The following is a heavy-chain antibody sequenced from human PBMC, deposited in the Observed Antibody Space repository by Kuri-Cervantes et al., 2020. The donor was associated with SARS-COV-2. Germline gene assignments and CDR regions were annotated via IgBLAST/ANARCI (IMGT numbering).Heavy chain of an antibody. J-gene: IGHJ4*02. CDR1: GFTFSSYE. Sequence: LSLTCAASGFTFSSYEMNWVRQAPGKGLEWVSYISSSGSTIYYADSVKGRFTISRDNAKNSLYLQMNSLRAEDTAVYYCTILGNYGLRYWGQGTLVTVSS. D-gene: IGHD4-11*01. CDR2: ISSSGSTI. CDR3: TILGNYGLRY. V-gene: IGHV3-48*03.